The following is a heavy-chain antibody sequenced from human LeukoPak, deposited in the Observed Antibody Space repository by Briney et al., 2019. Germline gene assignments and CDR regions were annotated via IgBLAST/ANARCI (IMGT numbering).Heavy chain of an antibody. V-gene: IGHV3-9*01. Sequence: GGSLRLSCAASGFTFSSYAMHWVRQAPGKGLEWVSGISWNSGSIGYADSVKGRFTISRDNAKNSLYLQMNSLRAEDTAVYYCAKDRSGGRWELTIDAFDIWGQGTMVTVSS. J-gene: IGHJ3*02. CDR3: AKDRSGGRWELTIDAFDI. CDR1: GFTFSSYA. CDR2: ISWNSGSI. D-gene: IGHD1-26*01.